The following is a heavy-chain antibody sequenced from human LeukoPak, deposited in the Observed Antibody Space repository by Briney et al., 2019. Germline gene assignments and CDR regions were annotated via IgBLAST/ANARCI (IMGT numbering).Heavy chain of an antibody. CDR1: GFTVSNYY. Sequence: GGSLRLSCAASGFTVSNYYMSWVRQTPGKGLEWVSVIFSSGSAYYADSVKGRFTISRDNSKNTLYLQIHSLRAEDTAVYYCARHYGDYVQGDYWGQGTLVTVSS. CDR2: IFSSGSA. J-gene: IGHJ4*02. CDR3: ARHYGDYVQGDY. D-gene: IGHD4-17*01. V-gene: IGHV3-66*04.